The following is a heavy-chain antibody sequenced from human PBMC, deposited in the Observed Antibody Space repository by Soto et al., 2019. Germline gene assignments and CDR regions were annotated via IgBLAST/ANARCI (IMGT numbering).Heavy chain of an antibody. V-gene: IGHV3-66*01. CDR1: GFTVSSND. Sequence: EVHLVESGGGLVQPGGSLRLSCAPSGFTVSSNDMSWVRQAPGKGLELVSVIYTGGGTYYADSVKGRFTISRDNSKNTLYLHMNSLRDEDTAVYYCVRSFFCSGGSCYSISSHWGQGTRVSVSS. D-gene: IGHD2-15*01. J-gene: IGHJ4*02. CDR3: VRSFFCSGGSCYSISSH. CDR2: IYTGGGT.